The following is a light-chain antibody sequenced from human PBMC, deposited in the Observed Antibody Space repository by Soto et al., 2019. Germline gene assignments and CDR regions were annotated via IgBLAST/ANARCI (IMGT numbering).Light chain of an antibody. CDR2: MAF. CDR3: QQRYSAPIT. Sequence: DIQMTQSPSSLSAAVGDRVTITCRASQSISSYLNWYQQKPGKAPNLLIYMAFTLQSGVPSRFSGSGSGTDFTLTISSLQPEDFASYDCQQRYSAPITFGQGTRREIK. V-gene: IGKV1-39*01. J-gene: IGKJ5*01. CDR1: QSISSY.